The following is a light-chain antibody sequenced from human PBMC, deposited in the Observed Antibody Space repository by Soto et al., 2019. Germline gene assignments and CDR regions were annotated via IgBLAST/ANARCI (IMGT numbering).Light chain of an antibody. CDR2: KAS. CDR1: QSISSW. Sequence: DIQMTQSPSTLSASVGDRVTIACRASQSISSWLAWYQQKPGKAPKLLISKASNLESGVPSRFSGSGSGPEFTLTISSLQPDDFAPYYCQQYYSYWTFGQGTKVEIK. CDR3: QQYYSYWT. J-gene: IGKJ1*01. V-gene: IGKV1-5*03.